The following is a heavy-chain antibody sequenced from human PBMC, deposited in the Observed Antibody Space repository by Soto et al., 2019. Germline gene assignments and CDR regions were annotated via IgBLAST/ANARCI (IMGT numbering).Heavy chain of an antibody. CDR2: IYYSGST. V-gene: IGHV4-30-4*01. J-gene: IGHJ3*02. Sequence: QVQLQESGPGLVKPSQTLSLTCTVSGGSISSGDYYWSWTRQPPGKGLEWIGYIYYSGSTYYNPSLKSRVTISVDTSKNQFSLNLSSVTAADTAVYYSARDQGAGSSWYNDAFDIWGQGTMVTVSS. CDR3: ARDQGAGSSWYNDAFDI. D-gene: IGHD6-13*01. CDR1: GGSISSGDYY.